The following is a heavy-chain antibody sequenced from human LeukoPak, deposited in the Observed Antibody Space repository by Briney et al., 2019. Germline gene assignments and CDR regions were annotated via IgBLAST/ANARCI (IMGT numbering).Heavy chain of an antibody. J-gene: IGHJ4*02. Sequence: AGSLRLSCAASGFTFSSFWMSWVRQAPGKGLEWVAKINQDGSEKYYVDSVKGRFTMSRDNAKNSLYLPMNSLRAEDTAEYYCARDDLIFKSGTYYWGQGTLVTVSS. D-gene: IGHD1-1*01. CDR1: GFTFSSFW. CDR3: ARDDLIFKSGTYY. V-gene: IGHV3-7*01. CDR2: INQDGSEK.